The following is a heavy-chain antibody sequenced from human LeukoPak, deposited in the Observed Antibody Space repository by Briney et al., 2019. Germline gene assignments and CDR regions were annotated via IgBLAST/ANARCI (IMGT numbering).Heavy chain of an antibody. CDR2: ISSSSSYI. D-gene: IGHD3-3*01. CDR1: GFTFSSYG. CDR3: ARDQGSYDFWSGYSYYYYYYMDV. J-gene: IGHJ6*03. V-gene: IGHV3-21*04. Sequence: GGSPRLSCAASGFTFSSYGMNWVRQAPGKGLEWVSSISSSSSYIYYADSVKGRFTISRDNAKNSLYLQMNSLRAEDTALYHCARDQGSYDFWSGYSYYYYYYMDVWGKGTTVTVSS.